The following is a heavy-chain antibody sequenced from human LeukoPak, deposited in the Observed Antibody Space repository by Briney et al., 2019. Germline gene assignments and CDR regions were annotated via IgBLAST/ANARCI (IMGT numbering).Heavy chain of an antibody. D-gene: IGHD4-11*01. CDR1: GGSISSSSYY. CDR2: IYYSGST. V-gene: IGHV4-39*01. J-gene: IGHJ5*02. CDR3: ARLGDYSNRAYNWFDP. Sequence: SETLSPTCTVSGGSISSSSYYWGWIRQPPGKGLEWIGSIYYSGSTYYNPSLKSRVTISVDTSKNQFSLKLSSVTAADTAVYYCARLGDYSNRAYNWFDPWGQGTLVTVSS.